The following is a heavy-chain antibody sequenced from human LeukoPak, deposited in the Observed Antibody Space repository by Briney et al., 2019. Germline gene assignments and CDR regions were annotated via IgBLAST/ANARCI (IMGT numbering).Heavy chain of an antibody. D-gene: IGHD4-17*01. CDR1: GYSLTELS. Sequence: ASVKVSCKVSGYSLTELSMHWVRQAPGKGLEWMGGFDPEDGETIYTQKFQGRVTMTRDMSTSTVYMEVSSLRSEDTAVYYCARERSHYGDYAFDYWGQGTLVTVSS. CDR3: ARERSHYGDYAFDY. V-gene: IGHV1-24*01. CDR2: FDPEDGET. J-gene: IGHJ4*02.